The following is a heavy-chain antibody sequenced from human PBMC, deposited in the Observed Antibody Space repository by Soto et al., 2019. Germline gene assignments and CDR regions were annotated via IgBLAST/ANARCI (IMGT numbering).Heavy chain of an antibody. CDR3: ARLGDIVLMVSSGGKWYSDL. J-gene: IGHJ2*01. CDR2: ISSNSASI. D-gene: IGHD2-8*01. CDR1: GFTFDAYA. V-gene: IGHV3-9*01. Sequence: EVQLVESGGGLVQPGRSLRLSCAASGFTFDAYAMHWVRQAPGKGLEWGSGISSNSASIGSADSVKGRFTISRDNAKKSLYLQMNSLRAEDTALYYCARLGDIVLMVSSGGKWYSDLWGRGTLVTVSS.